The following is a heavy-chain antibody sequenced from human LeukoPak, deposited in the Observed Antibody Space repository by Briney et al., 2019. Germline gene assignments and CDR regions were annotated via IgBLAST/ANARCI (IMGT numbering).Heavy chain of an antibody. CDR2: IYYSGST. Sequence: SETLSLTCTVSGGSISSYYWSWIRQPPGKGLEWIGYIYYSGSTNYNPSLKSRVTISVDTSKNQFSLKLSSVTAADTAVYYCARAEITMIVTWGQGTLVTVSS. CDR1: GGSISSYY. J-gene: IGHJ4*02. CDR3: ARAEITMIVT. D-gene: IGHD3-22*01. V-gene: IGHV4-59*08.